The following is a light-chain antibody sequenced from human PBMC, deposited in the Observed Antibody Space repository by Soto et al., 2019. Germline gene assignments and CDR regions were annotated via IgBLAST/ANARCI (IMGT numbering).Light chain of an antibody. V-gene: IGLV2-11*01. CDR3: CSHAGSYSWV. Sequence: QSALPQPRSVSGSPGQSVTISCTGTSSDVGAYNHVSWYQQHPGKVPKLIINEVSERPSGVPDRFSGSKSGNTASLTISGLQAEDEAEYYCCSHAGSYSWVFGGGTKLTVL. CDR2: EVS. J-gene: IGLJ3*02. CDR1: SSDVGAYNH.